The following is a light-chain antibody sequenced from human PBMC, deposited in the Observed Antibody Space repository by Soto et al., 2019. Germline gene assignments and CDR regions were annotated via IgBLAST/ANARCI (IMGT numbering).Light chain of an antibody. CDR2: DNN. CDR1: GSNIGSNS. V-gene: IGLV1-51*01. CDR3: VTWESYLSVGV. Sequence: QSVLTQPPSVSAAPGQTVTISCSGSGSNIGSNSVSWYQQVPGTAPKLLLYDNNKRPSGIPDRFFGSKSGTSATLGIAGLQTADEADYYCVTWESYLSVGVFGGGTKLTVL. J-gene: IGLJ2*01.